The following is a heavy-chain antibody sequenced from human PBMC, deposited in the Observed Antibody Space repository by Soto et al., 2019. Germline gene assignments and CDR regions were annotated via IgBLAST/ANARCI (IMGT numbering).Heavy chain of an antibody. CDR3: ARTTTVVTPAEYFQH. CDR1: GYTFTSYG. J-gene: IGHJ1*01. V-gene: IGHV1-18*01. CDR2: ISAYNGNT. Sequence: GASAKVSCKASGYTFTSYGISWVRQATGQGLEWMGWISAYNGNTNYAQKLQGRVTMTTDTSTSTAYMELRSLRSDDTAVYYCARTTTVVTPAEYFQHWGQGTLVTVSS. D-gene: IGHD4-17*01.